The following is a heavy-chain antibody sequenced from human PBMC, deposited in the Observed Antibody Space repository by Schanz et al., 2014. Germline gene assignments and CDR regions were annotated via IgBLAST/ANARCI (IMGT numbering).Heavy chain of an antibody. V-gene: IGHV3-30*03. CDR1: GITLSGYG. J-gene: IGHJ6*02. CDR3: ARTNIAARRPRGDYYYYGMDV. CDR2: ISFDGRNT. Sequence: VQLVESGGGMVQPGRSLRLSCAASGITLSGYGLHWVRQAPGKGLEWVGFISFDGRNTGYAHSVKGRFTISRDNSKNTLYLQMNSLRAEDTAVYYCARTNIAARRPRGDYYYYGMDVWGQGTTVTVSS. D-gene: IGHD6-6*01.